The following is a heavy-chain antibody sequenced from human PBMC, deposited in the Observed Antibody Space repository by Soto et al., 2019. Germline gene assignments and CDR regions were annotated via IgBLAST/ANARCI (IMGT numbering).Heavy chain of an antibody. CDR2: ISYDGSNK. Sequence: GGSLRLSCAASGFTFSSYAMHWVRQAPGKGLEWVAVISYDGSNKYYADSVKGRFTISRDNSKNTLYLQMNSLRAEDTAVYCCAREGILYYFDYWGQGTLVTVSS. D-gene: IGHD3-3*02. V-gene: IGHV3-30-3*01. CDR3: AREGILYYFDY. J-gene: IGHJ4*02. CDR1: GFTFSSYA.